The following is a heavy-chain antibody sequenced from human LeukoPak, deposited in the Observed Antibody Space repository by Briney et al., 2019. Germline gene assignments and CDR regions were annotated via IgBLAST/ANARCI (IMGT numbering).Heavy chain of an antibody. V-gene: IGHV3-9*01. J-gene: IGHJ4*02. Sequence: GGSLRLSCAASGFSFEDYAMHWVRQAPGKGMEWVSGISGNSGSIGYGDSVKGRFTISRDNAKKSLYLQMNSLRAEDTALYYCAKVNTGYSSSWYYDYWGQGTLVTVSS. CDR2: ISGNSGSI. CDR1: GFSFEDYA. D-gene: IGHD6-13*01. CDR3: AKVNTGYSSSWYYDY.